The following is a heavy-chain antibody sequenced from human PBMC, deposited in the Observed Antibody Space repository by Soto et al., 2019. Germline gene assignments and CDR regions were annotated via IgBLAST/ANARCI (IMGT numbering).Heavy chain of an antibody. V-gene: IGHV4-34*01. CDR3: ARIGYSGYDWEIDY. CDR1: GGSFSGYY. J-gene: IGHJ4*02. D-gene: IGHD5-12*01. CDR2: INHSGST. Sequence: SETLSLTCAVYGGSFSGYYWSWIRQPPGKGLEWIGYINHSGSTNYNPSLKSRVTISVDRSKNQFSLKLSSVTAADTAVYYCARIGYSGYDWEIDYWGQGTLVTVSS.